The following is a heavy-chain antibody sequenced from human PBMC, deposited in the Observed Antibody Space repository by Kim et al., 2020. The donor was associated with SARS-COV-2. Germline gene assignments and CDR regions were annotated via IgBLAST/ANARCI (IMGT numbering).Heavy chain of an antibody. CDR3: AVPDFDY. V-gene: IGHV4-34*01. Sequence: SETLSLTCAVYGGSFSGYYWSWIRQPPGKGLEWIGEINHSGSTNYNPSLKSRVTISVDTSKNQFSLKLSSVTAADTAVYYCAVPDFDYWGQGTLVTVSS. CDR1: GGSFSGYY. CDR2: INHSGST. J-gene: IGHJ4*02.